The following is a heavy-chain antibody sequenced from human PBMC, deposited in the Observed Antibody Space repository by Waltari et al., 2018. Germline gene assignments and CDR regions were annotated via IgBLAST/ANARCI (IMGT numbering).Heavy chain of an antibody. Sequence: EEQLLESGGGLVQPGDSLRLSCAASGFRFSNYWMNWVRQAPGKGLVWVARISNDWTSRSYAASVKGRFTISRDNAKNTLYLQMKRLRAEDTAVYYCARLAPRTYRSPVPGRHYYYGMDVWGQGTTVTVSS. CDR3: ARLAPRTYRSPVPGRHYYYGMDV. V-gene: IGHV3-74*01. CDR2: ISNDWTSR. D-gene: IGHD3-10*01. J-gene: IGHJ6*02. CDR1: GFRFSNYW.